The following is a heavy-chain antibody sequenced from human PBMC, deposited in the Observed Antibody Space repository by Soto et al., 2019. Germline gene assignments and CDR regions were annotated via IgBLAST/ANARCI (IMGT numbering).Heavy chain of an antibody. D-gene: IGHD2-2*02. CDR2: MNPNSGNT. Sequence: ASVKVSCKASGYTFTSYDINWVRQATGQGLEWMGWMNPNSGNTGYAQKFQGRVTMTRNTSISTAYMELSSLRSEDTAVYYCARAPSYCSSTSCYIPPPYYYYYMDVWGKGTTVTVSS. V-gene: IGHV1-8*01. CDR1: GYTFTSYD. CDR3: ARAPSYCSSTSCYIPPPYYYYYMDV. J-gene: IGHJ6*03.